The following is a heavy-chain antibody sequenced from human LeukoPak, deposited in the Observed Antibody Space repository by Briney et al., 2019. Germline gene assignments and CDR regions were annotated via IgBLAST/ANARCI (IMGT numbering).Heavy chain of an antibody. J-gene: IGHJ6*02. CDR3: ARGGGLDV. Sequence: GGAPRLSRAASGFYLCSFLMKLAPPAPGEGLEWVASINHNGNVNYYVDSVKGRFTISRDNAKNSLYLQMSNLRAEDTAVYFCARGGGLDVWGQGATVTVSS. CDR2: INHNGNVN. V-gene: IGHV3-7*03. D-gene: IGHD3-16*01. CDR1: GFYLCSFL.